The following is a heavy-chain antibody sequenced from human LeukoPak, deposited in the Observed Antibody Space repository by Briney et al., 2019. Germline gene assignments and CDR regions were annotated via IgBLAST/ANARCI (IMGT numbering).Heavy chain of an antibody. V-gene: IGHV3-30-3*01. J-gene: IGHJ5*02. CDR2: ISYDGSNK. Sequence: GGSLRLSCAASGFTFSSYAMHWVRQAPGKGLEWVAVISYDGSNKYYADSVKGRFTISRDNSKNTLYLQMNSLRAEDTAVYYCAREGHDYGDYAGWFGPWGQGTLVTVSS. CDR3: AREGHDYGDYAGWFGP. D-gene: IGHD4-17*01. CDR1: GFTFSSYA.